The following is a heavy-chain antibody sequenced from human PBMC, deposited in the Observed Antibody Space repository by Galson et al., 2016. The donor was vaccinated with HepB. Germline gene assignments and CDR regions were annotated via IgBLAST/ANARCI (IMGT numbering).Heavy chain of an antibody. CDR1: GFTFSSYA. CDR3: AKVARVCDNTYCSRGSSWFSLDH. Sequence: SLRLSCAASGFTFSSYAIHWVRQAPGKGLEWVAVISYDGNDKYYADSVTGRFTISRDDSKNTLYLQMNNVRADDTAVYYCAKVARVCDNTYCSRGSSWFSLDHWGQGTLVTVSS. J-gene: IGHJ4*02. D-gene: IGHD6-13*01. V-gene: IGHV3-30*18. CDR2: ISYDGNDK.